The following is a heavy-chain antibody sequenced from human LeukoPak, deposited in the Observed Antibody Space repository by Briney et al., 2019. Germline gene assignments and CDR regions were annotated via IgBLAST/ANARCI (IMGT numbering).Heavy chain of an antibody. CDR2: ISGSGGST. J-gene: IGHJ6*02. CDR3: AKKMRKDYYYYYGMDV. Sequence: PSETLSLACAVYGGSFSGYYWSWIRQPPGKGLEWVSAISGSGGSTYYADSVKGRFTISRDNSKNTLYLQMNSLRAEDTAVYYCAKKMRKDYYYYYGMDVWGQGTTVTVSS. D-gene: IGHD5-24*01. CDR1: GGSFSGYY. V-gene: IGHV3-23*01.